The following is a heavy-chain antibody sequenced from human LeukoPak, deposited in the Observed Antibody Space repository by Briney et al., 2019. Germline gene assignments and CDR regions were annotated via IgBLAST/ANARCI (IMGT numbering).Heavy chain of an antibody. D-gene: IGHD2-21*01. V-gene: IGHV4-39*07. J-gene: IGHJ5*02. CDR2: IYYSGST. CDR1: GGSISSSSYY. Sequence: SETLSLTCTVSGGSISSSSYYWGWIRQPPGKGLEWIGSIYYSGSTYYNPSLKSRVTISVDTSKNQFSLKLSSVTAADTAVYYCARRQRSLVIVSYWFDPWGQGTLVTVSS. CDR3: ARRQRSLVIVSYWFDP.